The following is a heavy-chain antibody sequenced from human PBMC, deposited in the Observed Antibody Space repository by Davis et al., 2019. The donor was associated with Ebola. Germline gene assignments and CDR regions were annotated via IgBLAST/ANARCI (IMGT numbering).Heavy chain of an antibody. Sequence: GESLKISCAASGFTFSSYWMHWVRQAPGKGLVWVSRINSDGSSTSYADSVKGRFTISRDNSKNTLYLQMNSLRAEDTAVYYCAKDQYQLPSVFDPWGQGTLVTVSS. J-gene: IGHJ5*02. CDR1: GFTFSSYW. V-gene: IGHV3-74*01. CDR3: AKDQYQLPSVFDP. CDR2: INSDGSST. D-gene: IGHD2-2*01.